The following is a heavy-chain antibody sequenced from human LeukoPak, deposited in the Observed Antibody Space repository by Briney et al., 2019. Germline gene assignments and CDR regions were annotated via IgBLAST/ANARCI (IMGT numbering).Heavy chain of an antibody. D-gene: IGHD3-22*01. J-gene: IGHJ6*03. Sequence: GGSLRLSCAASGFTFSSYAMSWVRQAPGKGLEWVSAISGSGGSTYYADSVKGRFTISRDNSKNTLYLQMNSLRAEDTAVYYCARASKQSSGYPRYYYYYYMDVWGKGTTVTISS. CDR2: ISGSGGST. CDR1: GFTFSSYA. V-gene: IGHV3-23*01. CDR3: ARASKQSSGYPRYYYYYYMDV.